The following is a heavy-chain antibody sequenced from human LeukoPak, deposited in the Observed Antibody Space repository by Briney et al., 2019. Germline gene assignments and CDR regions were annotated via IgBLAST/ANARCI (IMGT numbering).Heavy chain of an antibody. CDR1: GFIFSSYR. D-gene: IGHD3-22*01. CDR2: ITSTSSAV. Sequence: GGSLRLSCAASGFIFSSYRMNWVRQAPGKGPKWASHITSTSSAVYYADSVKGRFTISRDNARRSLFLQMNSLRAEDTAVYYCARQAYYYDSSGYNHYFDYWGQGTLVTVSS. CDR3: ARQAYYYDSSGYNHYFDY. V-gene: IGHV3-48*04. J-gene: IGHJ4*02.